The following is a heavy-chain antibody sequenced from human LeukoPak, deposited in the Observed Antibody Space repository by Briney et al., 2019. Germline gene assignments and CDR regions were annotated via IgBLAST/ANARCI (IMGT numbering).Heavy chain of an antibody. CDR2: ITNSGNA. Sequence: SQTLSLTCTVSGDSISSTGRHWTWIRQLPGKGLEWIGYITNSGNAYYTPSLRSRLTISVDTSANQFSLRLSALTAVDTAMYYCATASGNSFFDYWGQGTLVIVSS. CDR1: GDSISSTGRH. J-gene: IGHJ4*02. CDR3: ATASGNSFFDY. D-gene: IGHD3-10*01. V-gene: IGHV4-31*03.